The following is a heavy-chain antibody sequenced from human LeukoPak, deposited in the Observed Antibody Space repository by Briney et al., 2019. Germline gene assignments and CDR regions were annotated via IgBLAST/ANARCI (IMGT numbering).Heavy chain of an antibody. J-gene: IGHJ4*02. CDR2: INPNSGGT. CDR3: ARGLGSGSYYHEDY. CDR1: GYTFTGYY. D-gene: IGHD3-10*01. V-gene: IGHV1-2*02. Sequence: GASVKVSCKASGYTFTGYYMHWVRQAPGQGLEWMGWINPNSGGTNYAQKFQGRVTMTRDTSISTAYMELSRLRSDDTAVYYCARGLGSGSYYHEDYWGQGTLVTVSS.